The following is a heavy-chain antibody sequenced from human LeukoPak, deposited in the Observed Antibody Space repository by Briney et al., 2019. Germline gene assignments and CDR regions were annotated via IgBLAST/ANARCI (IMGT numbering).Heavy chain of an antibody. D-gene: IGHD1-1*01. CDR3: ARAINWADAFDI. V-gene: IGHV3-30-3*01. CDR2: ISYDGSNK. CDR1: GFTFSSYA. Sequence: GGSLRLSCAASGFTFSSYAMHWVRQAPGKGLEWVAVISYDGSNKYYADSVKGRFTISRDNSKNTLYLQMNSLRAEDTAVYYCARAINWADAFDIWGQGTMVTVSS. J-gene: IGHJ3*02.